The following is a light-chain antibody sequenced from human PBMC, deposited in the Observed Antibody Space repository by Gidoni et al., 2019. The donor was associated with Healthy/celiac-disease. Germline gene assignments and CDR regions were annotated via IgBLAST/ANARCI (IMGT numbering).Light chain of an antibody. J-gene: IGKJ1*01. CDR3: QQLNSYPWT. CDR2: AAS. CDR1: QGISSY. V-gene: IGKV1-9*01. Sequence: DRVTITCRASQGISSYLAWYQQQPGKAPKLLIYAASTLQSGVPSRFSGSGSGTEFTLTISSLQPEDFATYYCQQLNSYPWTFGQGTKVEIK.